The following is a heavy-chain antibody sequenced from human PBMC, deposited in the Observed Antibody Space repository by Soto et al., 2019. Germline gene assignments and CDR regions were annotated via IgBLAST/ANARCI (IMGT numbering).Heavy chain of an antibody. CDR1: GGSISSGGYY. J-gene: IGHJ4*02. CDR2: IYYSGSA. Sequence: SETLSLTCTVSGGSISSGGYYWSWIRQHPGKGLEWIGYIYYSGSAYYNPSLKSRVTISVDTSKNQFSLKLSSVTAADTAVYYCARGPSTIVVVPAAIFFDYWGQGTLVTVSS. D-gene: IGHD2-2*01. V-gene: IGHV4-31*03. CDR3: ARGPSTIVVVPAAIFFDY.